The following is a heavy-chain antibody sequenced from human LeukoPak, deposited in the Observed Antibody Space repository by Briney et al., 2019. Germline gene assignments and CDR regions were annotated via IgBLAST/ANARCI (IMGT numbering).Heavy chain of an antibody. CDR3: ASIHDYDPRRLPGKY. J-gene: IGHJ4*02. Sequence: GGSLRLSCAASGFTFSSYSMNWVRQAPGKGLEWVSSISSSSSYIYYADSVKGRFTISRDNAKNSLYLQMNSLRAEDTAVYYCASIHDYDPRRLPGKYWGQGTLVTVSS. CDR1: GFTFSSYS. V-gene: IGHV3-21*01. D-gene: IGHD4-17*01. CDR2: ISSSSSYI.